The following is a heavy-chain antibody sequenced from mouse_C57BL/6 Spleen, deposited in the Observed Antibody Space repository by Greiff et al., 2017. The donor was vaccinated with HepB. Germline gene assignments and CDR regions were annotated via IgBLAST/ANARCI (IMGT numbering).Heavy chain of an antibody. V-gene: IGHV5-16*01. CDR2: INYDGSST. CDR3: ARAPYYYGSSHYFDY. Sequence: DVQLVESEGGLVQPGSSMKLSCTASGFTFSDYYMAWVRQVPEKGLEWVANINYDGSSTYYLDSLKSRFIISRDNAKNILYLQMSSLKSEDTATYYCARAPYYYGSSHYFDYWGQGTTLTVSS. D-gene: IGHD1-1*01. J-gene: IGHJ2*01. CDR1: GFTFSDYY.